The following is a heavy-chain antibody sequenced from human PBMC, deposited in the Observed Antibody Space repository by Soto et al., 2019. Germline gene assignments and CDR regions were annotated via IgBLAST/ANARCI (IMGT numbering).Heavy chain of an antibody. D-gene: IGHD3-9*01. CDR1: GFTFTSSA. V-gene: IGHV1-58*01. Sequence: SVKVSCKASGFTFTSSAVQWVRQARGQRLEWIGWIVVGSGNTNYAQKFQERVTITTDISTSTAYMELSSLRSDDTAVYYCSRAKSYDILTGYSYYYYYYMDVWGKGTTVTVSS. CDR3: SRAKSYDILTGYSYYYYYYMDV. CDR2: IVVGSGNT. J-gene: IGHJ6*03.